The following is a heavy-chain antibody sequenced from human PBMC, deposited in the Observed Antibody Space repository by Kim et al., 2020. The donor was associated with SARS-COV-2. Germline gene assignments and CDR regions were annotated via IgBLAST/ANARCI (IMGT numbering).Heavy chain of an antibody. CDR3: AKDGMATSTAGDYYYYGMDV. D-gene: IGHD5-12*01. Sequence: RFTISRDNYKNTLYLQMNSLRAEDTAVYYCAKDGMATSTAGDYYYYGMDVWGQGTTVTVSS. J-gene: IGHJ6*02. V-gene: IGHV3-30*02.